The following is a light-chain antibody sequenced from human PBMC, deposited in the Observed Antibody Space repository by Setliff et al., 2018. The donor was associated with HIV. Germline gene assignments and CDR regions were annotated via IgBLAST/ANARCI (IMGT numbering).Light chain of an antibody. CDR3: SSYTSTSTLFV. V-gene: IGLV2-14*03. J-gene: IGLJ1*01. CDR1: SSDVGGYNY. CDR2: DVS. Sequence: SALTQPASVSGSPGRSITISCTGTSSDVGGYNYVSWYQQHPGKAPKLRIYDVSNRRSGVSNRFSGSKSGNAASLTISGLQAEGEADYYCSSYTSTSTLFVFGTGTKVTVL.